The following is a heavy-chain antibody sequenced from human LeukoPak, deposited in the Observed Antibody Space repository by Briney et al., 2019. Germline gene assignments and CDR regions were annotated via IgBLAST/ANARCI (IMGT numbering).Heavy chain of an antibody. V-gene: IGHV3-30*18. D-gene: IGHD3-22*01. J-gene: IGHJ6*03. CDR2: ISYDGSNK. Sequence: GGSLRLSCAASGFTFSSYGMHWVRQAPGKGLEWVAVISYDGSNKYYADSVKGRFTISRDNSKNTLYLQMNSLRAEDTAVYYCAKGADYYDSGYYYYMDVWGKGTTVTVSS. CDR1: GFTFSSYG. CDR3: AKGADYYDSGYYYYMDV.